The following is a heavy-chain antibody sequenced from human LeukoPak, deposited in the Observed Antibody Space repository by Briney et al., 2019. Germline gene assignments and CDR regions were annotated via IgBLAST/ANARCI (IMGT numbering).Heavy chain of an antibody. J-gene: IGHJ4*02. CDR2: IWYDGSTK. CDR1: GFNFSNYG. Sequence: GGSLRLSCAASGFNFSNYGMHWVRQVPGKGLEWVAVIWYDGSTKYYANYVKGRFTVSRDNSKNTLYLQMNILRPEDTAIYYCARDSGFGELVTYYFDYWGREPWSPSPQ. CDR3: ARDSGFGELVTYYFDY. D-gene: IGHD3-10*01. V-gene: IGHV3-33*01.